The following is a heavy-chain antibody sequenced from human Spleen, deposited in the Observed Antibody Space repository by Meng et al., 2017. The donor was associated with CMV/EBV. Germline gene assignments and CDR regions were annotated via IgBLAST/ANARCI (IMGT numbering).Heavy chain of an antibody. V-gene: IGHV3-21*01. CDR3: ASYSISLEVNDY. Sequence: GESLKISCAASGFTFSSYSMTWVRQAPGKGLEWVSSISSSSSYIYYADSVKGRFTISRDNAKNSLYLQMNSLRDEDTAVYYCASYSISLEVNDYWGQGTLVTVFS. CDR2: ISSSSSYI. J-gene: IGHJ4*02. CDR1: GFTFSSYS. D-gene: IGHD6-13*01.